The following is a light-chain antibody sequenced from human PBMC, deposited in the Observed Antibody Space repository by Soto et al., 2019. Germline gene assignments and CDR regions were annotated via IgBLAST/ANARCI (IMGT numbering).Light chain of an antibody. CDR2: AAS. Sequence: DIQMTQSPSSLSASVGDRVTITCQASQDISNYLNWYQQKPGKAPKLLIYAASNVETGVPSRFSGSGSGTDFAFTISSLQPEDIATYYCQQYDNLPYTFGQGTKLEIK. J-gene: IGKJ2*01. CDR1: QDISNY. V-gene: IGKV1-33*01. CDR3: QQYDNLPYT.